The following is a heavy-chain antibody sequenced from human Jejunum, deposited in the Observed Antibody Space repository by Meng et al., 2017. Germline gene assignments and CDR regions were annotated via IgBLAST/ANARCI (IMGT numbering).Heavy chain of an antibody. J-gene: IGHJ4*02. D-gene: IGHD1-14*01. CDR2: IRPKSGVT. CDR3: ARNNRDY. V-gene: IGHV1-2*06. CDR1: GYTFSDYY. Sequence: ASVKVSCKASGYTFSDYYIQWMRQAPGQGLEWLGRIRPKSGVTNFAQRFQGRFTMTIDTSITTAYMELRALTSDDTAVYYCARNNRDYWGQGTLVTVSS.